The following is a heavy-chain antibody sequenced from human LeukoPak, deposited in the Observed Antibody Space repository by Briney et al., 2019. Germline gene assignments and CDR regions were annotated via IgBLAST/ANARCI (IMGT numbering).Heavy chain of an antibody. Sequence: GGSLRLSCAASGFTFSSYSMNWVRQAPGKGLEWVSSISSSSSYIYYADSVKGRFTISRDNARNSLYLQMNSLRAEDTAVYYCAKDYNTIFGVLDYWGQGTLVTVSS. CDR3: AKDYNTIFGVLDY. D-gene: IGHD3-3*01. CDR1: GFTFSSYS. CDR2: ISSSSSYI. J-gene: IGHJ4*02. V-gene: IGHV3-21*01.